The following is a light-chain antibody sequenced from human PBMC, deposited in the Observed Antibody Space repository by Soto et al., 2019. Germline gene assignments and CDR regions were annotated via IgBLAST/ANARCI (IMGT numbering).Light chain of an antibody. CDR2: GVV. V-gene: IGLV2-11*01. CDR1: GNDVGAYNY. J-gene: IGLJ1*01. CDR3: CSYAGGYTYL. Sequence: QSALTQPRSVSGSPGQSVTISCTGTGNDVGAYNYVSWYQQHPGRPPKLLIYGVVRWPSGVTDRLSGSKSGNTASLTISGLQGEDEADYFCCSYAGGYTYLFGTGTKLTVL.